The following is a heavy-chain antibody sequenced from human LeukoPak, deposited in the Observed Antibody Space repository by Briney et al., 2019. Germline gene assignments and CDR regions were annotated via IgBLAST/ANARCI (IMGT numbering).Heavy chain of an antibody. CDR3: VKEGPRVHFDY. J-gene: IGHJ4*02. V-gene: IGHV3-30*07. CDR1: GFTFSSYS. CDR2: ISNDGRKK. Sequence: GGSLRLSCAASGFTFSSYSMHWVRQAPGKGLEWVAVISNDGRKKYHVDSVKGRLTTSRDNTKNTLNLQMNSLKADDTAVYYCVKEGPRVHFDYWGQGTLVTVSS.